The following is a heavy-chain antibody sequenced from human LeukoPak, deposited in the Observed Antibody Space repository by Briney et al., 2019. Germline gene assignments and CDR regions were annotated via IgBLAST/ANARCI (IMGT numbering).Heavy chain of an antibody. Sequence: GASVKVSCKASGYTFTGYYMHWVRQAPGQGLEWMGWINTNTGNPTYAQGFTGRFVFSLDTSVSTAYLQISSLKAEDTAVYYCASLGERQWLTTGYWGQGTLVTVSS. V-gene: IGHV7-4-1*02. CDR1: GYTFTGYY. J-gene: IGHJ4*02. D-gene: IGHD6-19*01. CDR2: INTNTGNP. CDR3: ASLGERQWLTTGY.